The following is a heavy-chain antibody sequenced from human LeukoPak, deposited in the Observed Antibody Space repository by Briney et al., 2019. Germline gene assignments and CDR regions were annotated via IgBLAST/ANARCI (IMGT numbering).Heavy chain of an antibody. CDR1: GHPFSTSL. CDR2: ISPTDDST. Sequence: GASVKVSCKASGHPFSTSLIHWLREAPGQGPEWMGLISPTDDSTLYAHNFQGRVTMTRDTSTSTFYMELNSLTSEDTAVYFCAREPAVWACYFDYWGQGTLVAVSS. J-gene: IGHJ4*02. CDR3: AREPAVWACYFDY. V-gene: IGHV1-46*01. D-gene: IGHD1-26*01.